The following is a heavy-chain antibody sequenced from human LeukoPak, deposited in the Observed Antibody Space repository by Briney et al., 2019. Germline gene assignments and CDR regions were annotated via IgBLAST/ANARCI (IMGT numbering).Heavy chain of an antibody. D-gene: IGHD3-22*01. CDR3: AKGGARITMIVVVTKGYYFDS. V-gene: IGHV3-23*01. CDR2: ISGSGGST. CDR1: GFTFSSYA. Sequence: GGSLRLSCAASGFTFSSYAMSWVRQAPGKGLEWVSAISGSGGSTYYADSVKGRSTISRDNSKNTLYLQMNSLRAEDTAVYYCAKGGARITMIVVVTKGYYFDSGGQGTLVTVSS. J-gene: IGHJ4*02.